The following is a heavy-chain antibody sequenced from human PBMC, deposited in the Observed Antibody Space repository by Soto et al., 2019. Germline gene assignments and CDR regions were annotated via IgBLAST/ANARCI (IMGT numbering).Heavy chain of an antibody. Sequence: GGSLRLSCAASGFTFSSYGMHWVRQAPGKGLEWVAVISYDGSNKYYADSVKGRFTISRDNSKNTLYLQMNSLRAEDTAVYYCAKDRKRSGYNWNDGKDYWGQGTLVTVSS. CDR3: AKDRKRSGYNWNDGKDY. CDR1: GFTFSSYG. CDR2: ISYDGSNK. D-gene: IGHD1-20*01. J-gene: IGHJ4*02. V-gene: IGHV3-30*18.